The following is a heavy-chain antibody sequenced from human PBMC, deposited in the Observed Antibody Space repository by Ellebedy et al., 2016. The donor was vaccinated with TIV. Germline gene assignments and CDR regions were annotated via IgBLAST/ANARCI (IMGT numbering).Heavy chain of an antibody. CDR1: GGSINIYY. V-gene: IGHV4-59*08. J-gene: IGHJ2*01. Sequence: MPSETLSLTCTVSGGSINIYYWSWIRQPPGKGLEWIGYIYYSGSTNYNPSLKSRVTISVDASKNQFSLKLSSVTVADTAVYYCATAYGGNFGDWYFNLWGRGTLVTVSS. CDR2: IYYSGST. D-gene: IGHD4-23*01. CDR3: ATAYGGNFGDWYFNL.